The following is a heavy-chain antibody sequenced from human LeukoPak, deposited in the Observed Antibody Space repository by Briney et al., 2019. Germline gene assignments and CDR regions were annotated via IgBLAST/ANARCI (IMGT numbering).Heavy chain of an antibody. J-gene: IGHJ4*02. CDR2: INHSGST. D-gene: IGHD3-22*01. CDR1: GGSFSGYY. Sequence: SETPSLTCAVYGGSFSGYYWSWIRQPPGKGLEWIGEINHSGSTNYNPSLKSRVTISVDTSKNQFSLKLSSVTAADTAVYYCARGLNYYDSSGRKLDYWGQGTLVTVSS. CDR3: ARGLNYYDSSGRKLDY. V-gene: IGHV4-34*01.